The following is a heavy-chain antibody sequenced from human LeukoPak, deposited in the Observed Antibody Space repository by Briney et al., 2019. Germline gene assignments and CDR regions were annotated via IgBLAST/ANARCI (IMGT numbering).Heavy chain of an antibody. CDR1: GGSISSGDYY. CDR2: IDSSGNT. CDR3: AREEQGFCSTSSCLFDI. D-gene: IGHD3-3*01. Sequence: SETLSLTCTVSGGSISSGDYYWGWVRQPPGKGLEWIGNIDSSGNTDYNPSLKSRITISIDTSKNQFSLKLSSVTAADTAVFFCAREEQGFCSTSSCLFDIWGRGTMVTVSS. J-gene: IGHJ3*02. V-gene: IGHV4-30-4*01.